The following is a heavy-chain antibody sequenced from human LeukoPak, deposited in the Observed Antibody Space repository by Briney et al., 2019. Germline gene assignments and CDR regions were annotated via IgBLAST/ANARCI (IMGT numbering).Heavy chain of an antibody. V-gene: IGHV3-23*01. CDR2: ISGSGGST. CDR1: GFTFSSYA. J-gene: IGHJ4*02. Sequence: GGSLRLSCAASGFTFSSYAMSWVRQAPGKGLEWVSAISGSGGSTYYADSVKGRFTISRDNSKNTLYLQMNSLRAEDTAVYYCAKGRTGGTYYFAIDYWGQGTLVTVSS. CDR3: AKGRTGGTYYFAIDY. D-gene: IGHD1-26*01.